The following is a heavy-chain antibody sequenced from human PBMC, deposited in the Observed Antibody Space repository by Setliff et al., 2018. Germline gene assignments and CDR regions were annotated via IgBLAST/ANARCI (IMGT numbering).Heavy chain of an antibody. CDR2: ISGSGGST. CDR3: ARVGIAVAGGFDL. J-gene: IGHJ2*01. V-gene: IGHV3-23*01. Sequence: GGSLRLSCAASGFTFSSYAMSWVRQAPGKGLEWVSAISGSGGSTYYADSVKGRFTISRDNAESTVYLQMNSLRAEDTAVYYCARVGIAVAGGFDLWGRGTLVTVSS. D-gene: IGHD6-19*01. CDR1: GFTFSSYA.